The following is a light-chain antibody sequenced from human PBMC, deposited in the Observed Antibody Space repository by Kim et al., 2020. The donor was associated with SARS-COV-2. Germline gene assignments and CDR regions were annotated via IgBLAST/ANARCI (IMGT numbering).Light chain of an antibody. CDR3: QHYNGYPIT. J-gene: IGKJ4*01. V-gene: IGKV1-5*03. CDR1: QSINRW. CDR2: KAS. Sequence: ASVGDRVTITCRASQSINRWLAWYQQKPGTAPKLLVYKASSLESGVPSRFSGSGSGTEFTLTISRLQPDDLATYYCQHYNGYPITFGGGTKVEIK.